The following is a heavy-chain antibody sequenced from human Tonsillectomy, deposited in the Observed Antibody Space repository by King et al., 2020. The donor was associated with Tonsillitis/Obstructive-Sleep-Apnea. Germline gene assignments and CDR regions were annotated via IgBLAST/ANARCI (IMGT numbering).Heavy chain of an antibody. CDR2: INPSGGST. D-gene: IGHD2-15*01. V-gene: IGHV1-46*01. CDR1: GYTFTSYY. CDR3: ARGGSYWSGGSCSQYNWFDP. J-gene: IGHJ5*02. Sequence: VQLVESGAEVKKPGASVKVSCKASGYTFTSYYMHWVRQAPGQGLEWMGIINPSGGSTSYAQKFQGRVTMTRDTSTSTVYMELSSLRSEDTAVYYCARGGSYWSGGSCSQYNWFDPWGQGTLVTVSS.